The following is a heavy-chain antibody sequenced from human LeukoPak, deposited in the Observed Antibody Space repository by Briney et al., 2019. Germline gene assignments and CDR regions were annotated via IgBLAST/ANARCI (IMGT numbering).Heavy chain of an antibody. CDR2: ISGDGSIT. V-gene: IGHV3-23*01. CDR1: GFTFSLYA. CDR3: AREISNGWGYFDY. D-gene: IGHD6-19*01. Sequence: GGSLRLSCAPSGFTFSLYAMTWVRQAPGKGLEWVSDISGDGSITYYAGSVRGRFTISRDNSNNRLYLQMNSLRAEDTAIYYCAREISNGWGYFDYWGQGSLVIVSP. J-gene: IGHJ4*02.